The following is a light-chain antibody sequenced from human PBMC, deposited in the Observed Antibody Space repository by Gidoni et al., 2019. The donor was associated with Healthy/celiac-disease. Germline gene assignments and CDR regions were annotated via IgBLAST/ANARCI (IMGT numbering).Light chain of an antibody. V-gene: IGKV2-28*01. J-gene: IGKJ4*01. CDR2: LGS. CDR3: MQALQTPLT. CDR1: QSLLHSNGYNY. Sequence: DIVMSPSPLSLPVTPGEPASISCRSSQSLLHSNGYNYLDWYLQKPGQSPQLLIYLGSNRAPGVPDRFGGSGSGTDFTLKISRVEAEDVGVYYCMQALQTPLTFGGGTKVEIK.